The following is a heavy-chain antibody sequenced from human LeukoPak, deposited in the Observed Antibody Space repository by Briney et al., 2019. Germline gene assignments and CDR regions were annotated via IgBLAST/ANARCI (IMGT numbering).Heavy chain of an antibody. J-gene: IGHJ3*02. CDR3: ARHQRGNSDAFDI. Sequence: SETLSLTCTLSGGSISSYYWSWIGQPPGKGLEWVGYLYYSGSTNYNPSLNSRVTISVDTSKNQFSLKLSSVTAADTAVYYCARHQRGNSDAFDIWGQGTMVTVSS. CDR2: LYYSGST. CDR1: GGSISSYY. V-gene: IGHV4-59*01. D-gene: IGHD4-23*01.